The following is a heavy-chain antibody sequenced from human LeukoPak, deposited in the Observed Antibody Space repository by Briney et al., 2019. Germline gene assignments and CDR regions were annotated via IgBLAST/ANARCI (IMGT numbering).Heavy chain of an antibody. D-gene: IGHD2-2*01. Sequence: GGSLRISCAASGFTFSNYWMSWARQAPGRGLEWVANIDQDGSKKYYVDSVKGRFTISRDNPKNSLYLQMNSLRAEDTAVYCCARSGPYQLPPRPIDYWGQGTLVTVYS. J-gene: IGHJ4*02. CDR2: IDQDGSKK. V-gene: IGHV3-7*01. CDR3: ARSGPYQLPPRPIDY. CDR1: GFTFSNYW.